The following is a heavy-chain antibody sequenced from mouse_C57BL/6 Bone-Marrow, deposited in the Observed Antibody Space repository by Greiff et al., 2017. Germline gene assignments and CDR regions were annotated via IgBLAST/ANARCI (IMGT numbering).Heavy chain of an antibody. J-gene: IGHJ3*01. CDR2: ISYDGSN. V-gene: IGHV3-6*01. CDR1: GYSITSGYY. CDR3: ARYQFAY. Sequence: EVKLEESGPGLVKPSQSLSLTCSVTGYSITSGYYWNWIRQFPGNKLEWMGYISYDGSNNYNPSLENRISITRDTSKNQFFLKLNSVTTEYTATXYCARYQFAYWGQGTLVTVSA.